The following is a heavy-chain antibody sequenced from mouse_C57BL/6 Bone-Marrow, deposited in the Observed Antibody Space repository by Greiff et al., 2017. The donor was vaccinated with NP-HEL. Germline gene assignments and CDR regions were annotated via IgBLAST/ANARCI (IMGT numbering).Heavy chain of an antibody. CDR2: IYPGDGDT. J-gene: IGHJ3*01. CDR3: ARSITTATGTGWFAY. Sequence: QVQLQQSGAELVKPGASVKISCKASGYAFSSYWMNWVKQRPGKGLEWIGQIYPGDGDTNYNGKFKGKATLTADKSSSTAYMQLSSLTSEDSAVYFCARSITTATGTGWFAYWGQGTLVTVSA. D-gene: IGHD1-1*01. V-gene: IGHV1-80*01. CDR1: GYAFSSYW.